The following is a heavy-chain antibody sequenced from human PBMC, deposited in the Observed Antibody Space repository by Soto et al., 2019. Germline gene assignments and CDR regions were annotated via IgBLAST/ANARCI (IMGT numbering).Heavy chain of an antibody. V-gene: IGHV1-3*01. CDR1: GFVSTNHN. J-gene: IGHJ4*02. CDR2: INAGNGNT. CDR3: AIDYGSNCRL. D-gene: IGHD3-10*01. Sequence: QAPLVQSGTEVKMPGDSVQVSCKASGFVSTNHNFHWVRQAPGQSLEWMGRINAGNGNTQYSQNFQGRGTFTSDPSASTAFMELTSLRFEDRAMYYCAIDYGSNCRLWGQGTLVSVAS.